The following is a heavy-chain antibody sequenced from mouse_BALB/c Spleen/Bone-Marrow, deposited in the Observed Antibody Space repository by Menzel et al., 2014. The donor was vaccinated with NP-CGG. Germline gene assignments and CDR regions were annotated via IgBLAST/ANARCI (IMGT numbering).Heavy chain of an antibody. CDR3: APYYYGRWFTY. D-gene: IGHD1-1*01. CDR1: GFNIKDPY. V-gene: IGHV14-3*02. Sequence: VQLQQSGAELVKPGASVKLSCTASGFNIKDPYMHWVKQRPEQGLEWIGRMDPANGNTKYDPKFQGKATITADTSSNTAYLQLSSLTSEDTAVYYCAPYYYGRWFTYWGQGTLVTVSA. J-gene: IGHJ3*01. CDR2: MDPANGNT.